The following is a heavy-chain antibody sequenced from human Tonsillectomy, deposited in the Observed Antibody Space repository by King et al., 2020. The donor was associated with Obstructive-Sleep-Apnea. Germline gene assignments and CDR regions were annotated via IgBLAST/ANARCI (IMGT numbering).Heavy chain of an antibody. CDR3: TTTGADSSWYRGNSTWFDP. J-gene: IGHJ5*02. CDR2: IRSDGGDK. V-gene: IGHV3-30*02. D-gene: IGHD6-13*01. Sequence: VQLVESGGGVVQPGVSLRLSCAASGFTLSSYGIHWVRQAPGKGLEWVAFIRSDGGDKSYADSVRGRFTISRDNSKNTVSLQMNSLRSEDTAIYYCTTTGADSSWYRGNSTWFDPWGQGTLVTVSS. CDR1: GFTLSSYG.